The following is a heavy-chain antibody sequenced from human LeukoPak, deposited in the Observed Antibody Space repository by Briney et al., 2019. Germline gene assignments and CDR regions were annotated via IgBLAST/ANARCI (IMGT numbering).Heavy chain of an antibody. Sequence: MTSETLSLTCAVYGGSFSGYYWSWIRQPPGKGLEWIGEINHSGSTNYNPSLKSRVTISVDTSKNQFSLKLSSVTAADTAVYYCARAKRWAYYYYGMDVWGQGTTVTVSS. CDR2: INHSGST. D-gene: IGHD5-24*01. CDR1: GGSFSGYY. CDR3: ARAKRWAYYYYGMDV. J-gene: IGHJ6*02. V-gene: IGHV4-34*01.